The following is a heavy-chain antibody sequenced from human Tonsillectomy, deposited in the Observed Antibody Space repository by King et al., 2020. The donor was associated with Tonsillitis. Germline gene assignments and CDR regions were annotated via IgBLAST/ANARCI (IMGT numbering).Heavy chain of an antibody. CDR3: ARETGVDYDFWSGFYGHYYMDV. CDR1: GFTVSSNY. J-gene: IGHJ6*03. V-gene: IGHV3-53*02. Sequence: EVQLVETGGGLIQPGGSLRLSCAASGFTVSSNYMSWVHQAPGKGLEWVSVIYSGGSTYYADSVKGRFTISRDNSNNTLYLQMNSLRAEDTAVYYCARETGVDYDFWSGFYGHYYMDV. CDR2: IYSGGST. D-gene: IGHD3-3*01.